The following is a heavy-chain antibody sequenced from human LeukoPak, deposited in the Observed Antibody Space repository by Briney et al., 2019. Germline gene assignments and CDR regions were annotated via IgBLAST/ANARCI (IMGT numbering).Heavy chain of an antibody. CDR1: GFTFSSYE. J-gene: IGHJ6*04. CDR2: ISSSGSTI. D-gene: IGHD1-1*01. Sequence: GGSLRLSCAASGFTFSSYEMNWVRQAPGKGLEWVSYISSSGSTIYYADSVKVRFTISRDNAKNSLYLQMNSLRAEDTAVYYCARDSRDENGEYYYGMDVWGKGTTVTVSS. CDR3: ARDSRDENGEYYYGMDV. V-gene: IGHV3-48*03.